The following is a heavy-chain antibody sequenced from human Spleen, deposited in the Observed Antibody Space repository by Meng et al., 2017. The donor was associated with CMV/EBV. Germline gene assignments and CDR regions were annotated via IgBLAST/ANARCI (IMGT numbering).Heavy chain of an antibody. V-gene: IGHV1-46*01. CDR3: AREPTRYFDWLSGAPDY. Sequence: YTFTSYYMHWVRQAPGQGLEWMGIINPSGGSTSYAQKFQGRVTMTRDTSTSTVYMELSSLRPEDTAVYYCAREPTRYFDWLSGAPDYWGQGTLVTVSS. CDR1: YTFTSYY. D-gene: IGHD3-9*01. CDR2: INPSGGST. J-gene: IGHJ4*02.